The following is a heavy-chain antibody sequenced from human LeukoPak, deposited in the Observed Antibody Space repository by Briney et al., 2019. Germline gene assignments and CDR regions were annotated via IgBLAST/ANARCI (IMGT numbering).Heavy chain of an antibody. V-gene: IGHV3-23*01. J-gene: IGHJ1*01. Sequence: GSLRLACAAPGFPFATYAITWVRPAPGKGLEWVSSMTSGGRDIYYADSVKGRFTISRDNYKNTLYLQMNSLRAEDTAVYYCARDPNGNYVGAFDFQPWGQGTLVTVSS. CDR1: GFPFATYA. CDR2: MTSGGRDI. D-gene: IGHD4-17*01. CDR3: ARDPNGNYVGAFDFQP.